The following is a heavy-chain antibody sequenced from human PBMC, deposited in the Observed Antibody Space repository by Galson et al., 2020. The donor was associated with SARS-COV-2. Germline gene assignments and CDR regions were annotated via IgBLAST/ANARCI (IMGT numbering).Heavy chain of an antibody. Sequence: DSVKVSCKASGYTFINYDINWVRQATGQGLEWMGWMNPKSGNTGYAQNLQGRVVMNRDTSMNKAYMELGSLTPEDTAVYYCARGPLWVRGVIKEYSYYVLDVWGQGTTVTGSS. V-gene: IGHV1-8*01. D-gene: IGHD3-10*01. CDR1: GYTFINYD. CDR2: MNPKSGNT. CDR3: ARGPLWVRGVIKEYSYYVLDV. J-gene: IGHJ6*02.